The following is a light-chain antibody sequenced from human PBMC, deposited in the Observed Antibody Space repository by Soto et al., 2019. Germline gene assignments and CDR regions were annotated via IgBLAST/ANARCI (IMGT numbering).Light chain of an antibody. CDR2: EDN. CDR1: SSNIGAGSA. V-gene: IGLV1-40*01. J-gene: IGLJ1*01. CDR3: QSFDSSLSTHV. Sequence: VLTQPPSVSGAPRQRVTLSCTGSSSNIGAGSAVHWYQQPPGKAPKLLIYEDNNRPSGVPDRFSGSKSGTSASLAITGLQADDEADYYCQSFDSSLSTHVFGTGTKVTVL.